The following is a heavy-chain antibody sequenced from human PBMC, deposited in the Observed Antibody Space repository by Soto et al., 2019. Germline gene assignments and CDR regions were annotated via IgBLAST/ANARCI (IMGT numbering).Heavy chain of an antibody. D-gene: IGHD4-17*01. CDR3: ARGGMTTVTNFDY. V-gene: IGHV1-69*13. Sequence: SVKVSCKASGGTFSSYAISWVRRAPGQGLEWMGGIIPIFGTANYAQKFQGRVTITADESTSTAYMELSSLRSEDTAVYYCARGGMTTVTNFDYWGQGTLVTVSS. CDR2: IIPIFGTA. J-gene: IGHJ4*02. CDR1: GGTFSSYA.